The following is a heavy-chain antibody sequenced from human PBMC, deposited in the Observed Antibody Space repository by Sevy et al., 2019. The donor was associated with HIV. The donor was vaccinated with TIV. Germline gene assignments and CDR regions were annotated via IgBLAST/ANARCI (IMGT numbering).Heavy chain of an antibody. J-gene: IGHJ4*02. CDR2: IWSDGASQ. D-gene: IGHD3-22*01. CDR1: GFTFSNYA. Sequence: GGSLRLSCAATGFTFSNYAMHWVRQAPGKGMEWVAIIWSDGASQYHADSVKGRFTISRDNSKNTQYLQMNNVRVEDTAVYYCARGGYYYDNAAYYALDSWGQGTLVTVSS. CDR3: ARGGYYYDNAAYYALDS. V-gene: IGHV3-33*01.